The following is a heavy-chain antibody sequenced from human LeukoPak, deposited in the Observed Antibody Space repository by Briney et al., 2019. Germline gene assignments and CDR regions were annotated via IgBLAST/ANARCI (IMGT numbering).Heavy chain of an antibody. CDR1: GGTFSSYA. Sequence: SVKVSCKASGGTFSSYAISWVRQAPGQGLEWMGGIIPIFGTASYAQKFQGRVTITTDESTSTAYMELSSLRSEDTAVYYCARAAATALHFDYWGQGTLVTVSS. V-gene: IGHV1-69*05. J-gene: IGHJ4*02. CDR3: ARAAATALHFDY. D-gene: IGHD6-25*01. CDR2: IIPIFGTA.